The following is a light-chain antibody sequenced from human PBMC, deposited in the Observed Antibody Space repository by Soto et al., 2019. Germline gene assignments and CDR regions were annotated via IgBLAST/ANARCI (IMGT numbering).Light chain of an antibody. CDR1: QGISNY. CDR3: QKYNSAPP. J-gene: IGKJ4*01. V-gene: IGKV1-27*01. Sequence: DIQMTQSPSSLSASVGDRVTITCRASQGISNYLAWYQQKPGKVPKLLIYAASTLQSGVPSRFSGSGSGTDFTLTISSLQPDDVAAYYCQKYNSAPPFGGGTKVEIK. CDR2: AAS.